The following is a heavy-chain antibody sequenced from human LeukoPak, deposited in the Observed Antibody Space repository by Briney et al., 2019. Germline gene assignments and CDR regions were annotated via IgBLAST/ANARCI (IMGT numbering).Heavy chain of an antibody. V-gene: IGHV2-5*02. Sequence: TLSLTCTVSGYSISSGYYWGWIRQPPGKALEWLALIYWDDDKRYSPSLKSRLTITKDTSKNQVVLTMTNMDPVDTATYYCAHRSEVSRAFDIWGQGTMVTVSS. CDR3: AHRSEVSRAFDI. CDR2: IYWDDDK. CDR1: GYSISSGYY. J-gene: IGHJ3*02.